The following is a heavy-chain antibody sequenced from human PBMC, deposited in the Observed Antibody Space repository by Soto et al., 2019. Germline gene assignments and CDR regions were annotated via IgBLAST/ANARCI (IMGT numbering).Heavy chain of an antibody. CDR2: ISYDGSNK. CDR3: ARDPVTAGMDV. D-gene: IGHD5-18*01. V-gene: IGHV3-30-3*01. J-gene: IGHJ6*02. CDR1: GFTFSSYA. Sequence: GGSLRLSCAASGFTFSSYAMHWVRQAPGKGLEWVAVISYDGSNKYYADSVKGRFTISRDNSKNTLYLQMNSLRAEDTAVYYCARDPVTAGMDVWGQGTTVTVSS.